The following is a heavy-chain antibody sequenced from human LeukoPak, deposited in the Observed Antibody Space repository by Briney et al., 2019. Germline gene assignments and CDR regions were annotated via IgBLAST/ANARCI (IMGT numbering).Heavy chain of an antibody. Sequence: ASVKVSCKASGYTFTDYYMHWVRQAPGRGLEWVGLINPSGSRTICAQKSQGRVTMTRDTSTSTDYMELSSLTSEDTAVYYCARDNSYRDSSWWFDPWGQGTLVTVSS. V-gene: IGHV1-46*01. D-gene: IGHD6-6*01. CDR3: ARDNSYRDSSWWFDP. CDR1: GYTFTDYY. CDR2: INPSGSRT. J-gene: IGHJ5*02.